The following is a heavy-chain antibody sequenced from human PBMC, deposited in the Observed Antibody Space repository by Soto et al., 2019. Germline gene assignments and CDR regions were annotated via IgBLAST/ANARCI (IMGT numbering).Heavy chain of an antibody. CDR2: IFPADSDV. Sequence: GESLKISCKASGYSFTSYWFGWVRQMPGKGLEWMGTIFPADSDVRYSPSFQGQVTISADKSISTAYLQWSSLKASDTATYYCARQQAAFDVWGQGAMVTVSS. CDR3: ARQQAAFDV. J-gene: IGHJ3*01. D-gene: IGHD6-13*01. V-gene: IGHV5-51*01. CDR1: GYSFTSYW.